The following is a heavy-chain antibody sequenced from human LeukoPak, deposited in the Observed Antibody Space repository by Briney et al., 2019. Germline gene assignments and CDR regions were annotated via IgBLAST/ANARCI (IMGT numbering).Heavy chain of an antibody. CDR2: IKQDGSQT. CDR1: GFSFSSCY. J-gene: IGHJ4*02. Sequence: GGSLRLSCTTSGFSFSSCYMTWVRQPPGKGLEWVATIKQDGSQTHYVDSVKGRFTISRDNAKNSLYMQMCSLRAEDTAVYYWARSTWNYDYLGPGTLVIVS. D-gene: IGHD1-7*01. V-gene: IGHV3-7*01. CDR3: ARSTWNYDY.